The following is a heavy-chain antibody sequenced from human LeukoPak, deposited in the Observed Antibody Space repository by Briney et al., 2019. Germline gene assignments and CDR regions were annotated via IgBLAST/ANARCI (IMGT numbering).Heavy chain of an antibody. CDR1: GGSSRGYY. J-gene: IGHJ6*03. CDR3: ARAATRRSFGGDYYYYMDV. D-gene: IGHD3-10*01. V-gene: IGHV4-34*01. Sequence: SETLSLTCAVYGGSSRGYYWNWLWIRQSPGKGLEWIGEINDSGSPNYNPSLKSRVTISENKSLTQFSLRLSSVTAADTAVYFCARAATRRSFGGDYYYYMDVWGKGTTVTVSS. CDR2: INDSGSP.